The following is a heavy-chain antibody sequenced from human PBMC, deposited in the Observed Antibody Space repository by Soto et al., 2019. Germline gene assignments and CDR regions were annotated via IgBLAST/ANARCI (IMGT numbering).Heavy chain of an antibody. J-gene: IGHJ6*02. Sequence: PSETLSPTCAVSGYSISTGYSWVWIRQPPGKGLEWLGNIDHSGNTYYNPSLKSRITISIDTAKNHLSLNLASVTATDTAMYFCGRVYCTTTSCFLNGVDIWGQGTTVTVSS. CDR3: GRVYCTTTSCFLNGVDI. CDR1: GYSISTGYS. CDR2: IDHSGNT. D-gene: IGHD2-2*01. V-gene: IGHV4-38-2*01.